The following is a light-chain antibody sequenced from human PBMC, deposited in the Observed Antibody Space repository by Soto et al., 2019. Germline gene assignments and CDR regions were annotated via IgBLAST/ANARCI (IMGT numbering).Light chain of an antibody. CDR2: DAS. J-gene: IGKJ1*01. Sequence: DIQLTQSPSFLSASVGDRVTITCRASQGIGSYLAWYQQKPGQAPRLLMYDASGRASGTPDRFSGSGSGTDFTLTISSLQPDDSETYYCQPYNSYSRTFGQGTKVDIK. CDR1: QGIGSY. V-gene: IGKV1-9*01. CDR3: QPYNSYSRT.